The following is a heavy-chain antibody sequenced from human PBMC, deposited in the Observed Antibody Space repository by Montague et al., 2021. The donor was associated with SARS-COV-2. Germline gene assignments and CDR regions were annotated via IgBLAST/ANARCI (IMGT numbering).Heavy chain of an antibody. J-gene: IGHJ4*02. V-gene: IGHV4-59*02. CDR3: ARENTVTTFGGPYYIDS. CDR1: GSSVRSYY. D-gene: IGHD4-17*01. Sequence: SETLSLTCIVSGSSVRSYYWSWIRQPPGKGLEWIGYTYDSGRTNYNPSLKSRVTISVDTSKNQFSLKLSSVTAADTAVYYCARENTVTTFGGPYYIDSWGQGTLVTVS. CDR2: TYDSGRT.